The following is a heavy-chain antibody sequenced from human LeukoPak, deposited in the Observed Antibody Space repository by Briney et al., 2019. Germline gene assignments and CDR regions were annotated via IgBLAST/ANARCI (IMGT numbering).Heavy chain of an antibody. CDR3: ARDKAVGILDY. Sequence: GGSLRLSCAASGFTFSSYSMNWVRQAPGKGLEWVSYISSSSSTIYYADSVKGRFTISRDNAKNSLYLQMNSLRAEDTAVYYCARDKAVGILDYWGQGTLVTVSS. CDR2: ISSSSSTI. CDR1: GFTFSSYS. V-gene: IGHV3-48*01. J-gene: IGHJ4*02.